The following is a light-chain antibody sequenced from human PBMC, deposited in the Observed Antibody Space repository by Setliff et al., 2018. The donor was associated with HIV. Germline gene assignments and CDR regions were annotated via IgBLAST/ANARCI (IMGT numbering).Light chain of an antibody. J-gene: IGLJ1*01. CDR1: SSDVGGYNY. CDR3: SSYTSSSPLYV. CDR2: EVS. Sequence: SALTQPASVSGSPGQSITFPCTGTSSDVGGYNYVSWYQQHPGKAPKLMIYEVSNRPSGVSDRFSGSKSGNTASLTISGLQTEDEADYFCSSYTSSSPLYVFGTGTKVTVL. V-gene: IGLV2-14*01.